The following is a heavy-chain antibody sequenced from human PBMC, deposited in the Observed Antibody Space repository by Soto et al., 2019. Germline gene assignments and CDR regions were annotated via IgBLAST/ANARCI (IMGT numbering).Heavy chain of an antibody. V-gene: IGHV1-69*10. CDR2: IIPILGTP. CDR1: GDTFSNYA. CDR3: ARERSRYDRSGYYRPDY. Sequence: GASVKVSCKASGDTFSNYAISWVRQAPGQGLEWMGGIIPILGTPTYAQKFQGRVTITADKSTSKAYMELSSLRSEDTAVYYCARERSRYDRSGYYRPDYWGQGTLVTVSS. J-gene: IGHJ4*02. D-gene: IGHD3-22*01.